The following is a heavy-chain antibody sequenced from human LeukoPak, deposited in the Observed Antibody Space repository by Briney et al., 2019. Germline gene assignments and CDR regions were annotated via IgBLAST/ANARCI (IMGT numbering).Heavy chain of an antibody. Sequence: GGSLRLSCAASGFTVSSNYVSWVRQAPGKGLEWVSVIYSGGSTYYADSVKGRFTISRDNSKNTLYLQMNSLRAEDTAVYYCARDRPSIGRSDYWRQGTLVTVSS. V-gene: IGHV3-53*01. CDR3: ARDRPSIGRSDY. D-gene: IGHD2-15*01. CDR1: GFTVSSNY. CDR2: IYSGGST. J-gene: IGHJ4*02.